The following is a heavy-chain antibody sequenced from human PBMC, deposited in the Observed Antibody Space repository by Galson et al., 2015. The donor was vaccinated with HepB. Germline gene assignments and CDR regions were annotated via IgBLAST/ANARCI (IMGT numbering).Heavy chain of an antibody. J-gene: IGHJ6*02. CDR3: ARGVLLWSGPGGLDV. Sequence: TLSLTCTVPGGSITSSNYCWTWIRQPAGKGLEWIGRIYSSGITNYHPSLKSRVTISVDTSKKQLSLKLTSVTAADTAVYYCARGVLLWSGPGGLDVWGQGTTVTISS. V-gene: IGHV4-61*02. CDR2: IYSSGIT. D-gene: IGHD3-10*01. CDR1: GGSITSSNYC.